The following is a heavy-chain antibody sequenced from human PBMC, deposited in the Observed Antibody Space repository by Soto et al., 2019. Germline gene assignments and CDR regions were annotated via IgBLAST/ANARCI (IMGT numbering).Heavy chain of an antibody. V-gene: IGHV3-23*01. Sequence: EVQLLESGGGLVQPGGSLKLSCAASGFSFDSHSMSWVRQAPGKGLEWVAGISGSGYSKYHADSVMGRFTISRVNSWNTLNLQMNSLRAEDTALYYCAKSRGDRWRTYSFDAWGQGTVVTVSS. CDR2: ISGSGYSK. D-gene: IGHD2-15*01. CDR1: GFSFDSHS. J-gene: IGHJ4*02. CDR3: AKSRGDRWRTYSFDA.